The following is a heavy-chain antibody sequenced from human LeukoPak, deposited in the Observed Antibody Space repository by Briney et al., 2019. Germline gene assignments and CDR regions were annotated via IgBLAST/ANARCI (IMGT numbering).Heavy chain of an antibody. Sequence: GKSLRISCKGSGYSFTNYWISWVRQMPGKGLEWMGRIDPSDSYTNYSPSFQGHLTISADKSISTAYLQWSSLKASDTAMYYCARALRITFGGGRGAFDIWGQGTMVTVSS. J-gene: IGHJ3*02. CDR2: IDPSDSYT. V-gene: IGHV5-10-1*01. D-gene: IGHD3-16*01. CDR1: GYSFTNYW. CDR3: ARALRITFGGGRGAFDI.